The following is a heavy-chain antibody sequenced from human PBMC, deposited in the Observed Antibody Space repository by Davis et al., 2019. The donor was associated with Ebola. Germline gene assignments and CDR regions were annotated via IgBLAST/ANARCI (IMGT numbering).Heavy chain of an antibody. CDR2: INPNSGGT. Sequence: AASVKVSCKASGYTFTSYDINWVRQAPGQGLEWMGCINPNSGGTNYAEKFQDWVTVTRDTAISTAYMELSRLRSNDTAVYYCGGGGVAGLDSWGQGTLVTVSS. V-gene: IGHV1-2*04. CDR3: GGGGVAGLDS. D-gene: IGHD6-19*01. CDR1: GYTFTSYD. J-gene: IGHJ4*02.